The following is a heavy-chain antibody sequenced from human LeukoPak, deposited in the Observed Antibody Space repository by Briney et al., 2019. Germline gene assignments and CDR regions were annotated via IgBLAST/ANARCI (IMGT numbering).Heavy chain of an antibody. Sequence: GGSLRLSCAASGFTFSSYSMNWVRQAPGKGLEWVSSISSSSSYIYYADSVKGRFTISRDNAKNSLYLQMNSLRAEDTAVYYCARDLRLWPYYFDYWGQGTLVTVSS. J-gene: IGHJ4*02. V-gene: IGHV3-21*01. CDR2: ISSSSSYI. D-gene: IGHD5-18*01. CDR3: ARDLRLWPYYFDY. CDR1: GFTFSSYS.